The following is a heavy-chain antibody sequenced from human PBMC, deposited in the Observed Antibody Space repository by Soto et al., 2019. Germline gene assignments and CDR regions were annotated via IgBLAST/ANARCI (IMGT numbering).Heavy chain of an antibody. V-gene: IGHV4-31*03. CDR3: ARSRRYDILTGSYYFDY. CDR1: GGSISSGGYY. Sequence: QVQLQESGPGLVKPSQTLSLTCTVSGGSISSGGYYWSWIRQHPGKGLEWIGYIYYSGSTYYNPSLKSRVTISVDTSKNQFSLKLSSVTAADTAVYYCARSRRYDILTGSYYFDYWGQGTLVTVSS. D-gene: IGHD3-9*01. J-gene: IGHJ4*02. CDR2: IYYSGST.